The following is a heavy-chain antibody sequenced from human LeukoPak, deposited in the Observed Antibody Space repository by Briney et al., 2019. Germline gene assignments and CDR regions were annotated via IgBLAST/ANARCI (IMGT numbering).Heavy chain of an antibody. CDR2: IYTSGST. CDR1: SASISSGSYY. J-gene: IGHJ4*02. D-gene: IGHD3-16*02. CDR3: AAGGDIDGSDFDY. V-gene: IGHV4-61*02. Sequence: SETLSHTCTVSSASISSGSYYWSWIRQPAVKGLEWIGRIYTSGSTNYNPSLKSRVTISLDTSKNQFSLKLSSVTAADTAVYYCAAGGDIDGSDFDYWGQGTLVTVSS.